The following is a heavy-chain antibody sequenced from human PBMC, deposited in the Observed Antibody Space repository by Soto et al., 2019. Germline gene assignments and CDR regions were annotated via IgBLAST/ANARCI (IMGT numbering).Heavy chain of an antibody. CDR1: GFTFSSYS. D-gene: IGHD3-10*01. CDR2: VGGGGDNT. J-gene: IGHJ4*02. CDR3: AKRDSGSGRSPPLINY. V-gene: IGHV3-23*01. Sequence: EVQLLESAGGSVQPGGSLRLSCAASGFTFSSYSMNWVRQAPGKGLEWVASVGGGGDNTFYADSVKGRFTISRDDSQNTLYLQMNSLRAEDTAVYFCAKRDSGSGRSPPLINYWGQGTLVTVSS.